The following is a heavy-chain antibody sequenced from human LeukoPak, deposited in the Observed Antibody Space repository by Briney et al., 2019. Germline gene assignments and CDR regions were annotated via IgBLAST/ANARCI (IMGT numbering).Heavy chain of an antibody. CDR3: ARGGINWYIDS. V-gene: IGHV4-34*01. Sequence: SETLSLTCAINGDSFSVYYWSWIRQPPGKGLEWIGEINHGGSTNYNPSLKSRATISVGTSKNQFFLKLSPVTAADTAVYYCARGGINWYIDSWGQGSLVTVSP. CDR2: INHGGST. CDR1: GDSFSVYY. J-gene: IGHJ4*02. D-gene: IGHD1-1*01.